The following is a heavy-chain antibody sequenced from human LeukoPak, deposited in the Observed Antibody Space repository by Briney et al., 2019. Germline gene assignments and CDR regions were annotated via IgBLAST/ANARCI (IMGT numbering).Heavy chain of an antibody. CDR3: ARDAGGYSGKYGMDV. V-gene: IGHV1-46*01. CDR2: INPSGGST. J-gene: IGHJ6*02. D-gene: IGHD5-12*01. Sequence: ASVKVSCKASGYTFTIYYMHWVRQAPGQGRERMGIINPSGGSTSYAQKFQGRVTMTRDTSTSTVYMELSSLRSEDTAVYYCARDAGGYSGKYGMDVWGQGTTVTVSS. CDR1: GYTFTIYY.